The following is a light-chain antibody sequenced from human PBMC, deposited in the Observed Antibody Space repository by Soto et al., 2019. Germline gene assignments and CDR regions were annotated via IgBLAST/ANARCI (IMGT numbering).Light chain of an antibody. CDR2: TAS. J-gene: IGKJ4*01. CDR1: QGISKW. CDR3: QQANSSFPLN. V-gene: IGKV1-12*01. Sequence: DIQMTQSPSSVSASVGDRVTITCRASQGISKWLAWYQQKPGEAPKLLIYTASNLRSGVPSRFSGSGSGTEVALPTSSLQPEDYAAYYCQQANSSFPLNFGGGTKVEIK.